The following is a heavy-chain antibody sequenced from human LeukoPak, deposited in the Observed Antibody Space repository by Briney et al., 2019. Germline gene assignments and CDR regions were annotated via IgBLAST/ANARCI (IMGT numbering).Heavy chain of an antibody. CDR3: ASSPGGGELVLDY. CDR2: IYYSGST. V-gene: IGHV4-39*07. CDR1: GGSISSTTYY. Sequence: SETLSLTCTVSGGSISSTTYYWGWIRQPPGKGLEWIGSIYYSGSTYYNPSLKSRVTISLDTSKNQFSLKLSSVTGADTAVYHCASSPGGGELVLDYWGQGTLVTVSS. J-gene: IGHJ4*02. D-gene: IGHD1-7*01.